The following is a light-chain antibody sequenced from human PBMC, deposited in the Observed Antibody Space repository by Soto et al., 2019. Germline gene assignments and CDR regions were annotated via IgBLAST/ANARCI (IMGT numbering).Light chain of an antibody. CDR3: QHYNDWPK. Sequence: EIVLTHSPGTLFFPTGERGTLSCRASQSVSSSNLAWYQQKPGQAPRLLISGASTRATGIPARFSGSGSGTEFTLTISSLQSEDFAVYYCQHYNDWPKFDQGTKVDI. CDR2: GAS. CDR1: QSVSSSN. V-gene: IGKV3-15*01. J-gene: IGKJ1*01.